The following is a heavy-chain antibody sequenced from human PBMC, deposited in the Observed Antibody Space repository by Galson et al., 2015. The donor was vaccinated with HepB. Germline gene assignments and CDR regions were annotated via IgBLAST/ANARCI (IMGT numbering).Heavy chain of an antibody. V-gene: IGHV3-30*03. CDR3: ATDWGSVVVAATVGY. CDR1: GFTFSSYG. J-gene: IGHJ4*02. CDR2: ISYDGSNK. D-gene: IGHD2-15*01. Sequence: SLRLSCAASGFTFSSYGMHWVRQAPGKGLEWVAVISYDGSNKYYADSVKGRFTISRDNSKNTLYLQMNSLRAEDTAVYYCATDWGSVVVAATVGYWGQGTLVTVSS.